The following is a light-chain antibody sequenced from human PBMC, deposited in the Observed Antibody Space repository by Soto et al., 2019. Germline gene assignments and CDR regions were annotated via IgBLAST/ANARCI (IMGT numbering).Light chain of an antibody. J-gene: IGKJ4*01. CDR2: DAS. Sequence: EIVLTQSPATLSLSLGERASLSCRARQNINTYLVWYQQKPGQAPRLLIYDASKRATGIPDRLSGSGSGTDFTLTISSLAPEDFALYYCKQRSIWPRAFGGGTKVEIK. CDR3: KQRSIWPRA. CDR1: QNINTY. V-gene: IGKV3-11*01.